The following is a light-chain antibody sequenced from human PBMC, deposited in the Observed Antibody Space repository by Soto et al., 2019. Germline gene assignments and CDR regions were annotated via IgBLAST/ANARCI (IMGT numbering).Light chain of an antibody. V-gene: IGKV3-15*01. J-gene: IGKJ1*01. Sequence: EIVLTQSPGTLSLSPGERATLFCRASQSVRSNLAWYHQRPGQAPRLLIYAASARATGIPARFSGSGSGTEFTLTISGLQSEDFGLYYCQQYNNWQTFGQGTKVDIK. CDR1: QSVRSN. CDR2: AAS. CDR3: QQYNNWQT.